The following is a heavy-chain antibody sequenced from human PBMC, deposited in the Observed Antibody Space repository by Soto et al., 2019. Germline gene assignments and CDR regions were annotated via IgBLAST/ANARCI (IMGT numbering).Heavy chain of an antibody. CDR2: TYYRSKWYN. CDR3: AANGYYSGDGFDY. J-gene: IGHJ4*02. V-gene: IGHV6-1*01. D-gene: IGHD5-12*01. CDR1: GDSVSSNSAA. Sequence: SETLSLTCVISGDSVSSNSAAWNWIRQSPSRGLEWLGRTYYRSKWYNDYAVSVKSRITINPDTSKNQFSLQLNSVTPEDTAVYYCAANGYYSGDGFDYWGQGTLGTVSS.